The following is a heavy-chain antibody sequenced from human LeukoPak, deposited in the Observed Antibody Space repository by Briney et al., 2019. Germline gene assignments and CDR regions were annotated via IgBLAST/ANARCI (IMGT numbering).Heavy chain of an antibody. J-gene: IGHJ6*03. Sequence: SETLSLTCAVYGGSFSGYYWSWIRQPPGKGLEWIGEINHSGSTNYNPSLKSRVTISVDTSKNQFSLKLSSVTAADTAVYYCAKDGGRYCSSTTCFEDYMDVWGKGTTVTISS. V-gene: IGHV4-34*01. CDR1: GGSFSGYY. CDR3: AKDGGRYCSSTTCFEDYMDV. CDR2: INHSGST. D-gene: IGHD2-2*01.